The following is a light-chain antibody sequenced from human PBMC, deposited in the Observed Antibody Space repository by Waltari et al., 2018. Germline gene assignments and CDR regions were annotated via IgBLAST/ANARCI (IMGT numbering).Light chain of an antibody. V-gene: IGKV1-8*01. CDR1: QGVSTY. Sequence: AIRMTQSPASLSASTGDRVTISCRARQGVSTYLAWYQQKPGKAPSRLIYAAFTLESGVPSKFSGSGRGTDFTLTISCLQSEDFATYYCQQYHTYPWTFGQGTKVEI. CDR2: AAF. CDR3: QQYHTYPWT. J-gene: IGKJ1*01.